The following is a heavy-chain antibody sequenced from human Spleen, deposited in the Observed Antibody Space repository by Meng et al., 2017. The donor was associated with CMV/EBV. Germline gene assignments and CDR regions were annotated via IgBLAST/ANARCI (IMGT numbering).Heavy chain of an antibody. J-gene: IGHJ5*02. Sequence: CATSGFTVRICSMSWVRPSPRKGLGWVAVIHNSGNPYSPDSAKGQFTISRNHSKNTVHLQMNSLRAEDTAVYSCAGLPTGYPNWFDPWGQGTLVTVSS. D-gene: IGHD3-9*01. CDR3: AGLPTGYPNWFDP. CDR2: IHNSGNP. CDR1: GFTVRICS. V-gene: IGHV3-53*01.